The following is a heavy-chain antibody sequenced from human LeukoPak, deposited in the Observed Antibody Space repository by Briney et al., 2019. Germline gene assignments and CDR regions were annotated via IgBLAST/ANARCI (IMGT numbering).Heavy chain of an antibody. V-gene: IGHV1-24*01. CDR3: ATGYYYDSSGYYLDY. Sequence: GASVKVSCKVSGYTLAELSMHWVRQAPGKGLEWMEGFDPEDGETIYAQKFQGRVTMTEDTSTDTAYMELSSLRSEDTAVYYCATGYYYDSSGYYLDYWGQGTLVTVSS. CDR1: GYTLAELS. J-gene: IGHJ4*02. CDR2: FDPEDGET. D-gene: IGHD3-22*01.